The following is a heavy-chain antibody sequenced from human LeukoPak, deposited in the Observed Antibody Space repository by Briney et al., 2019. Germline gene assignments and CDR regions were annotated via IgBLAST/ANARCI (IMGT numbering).Heavy chain of an antibody. CDR3: ARLDYGGNSGPFDY. D-gene: IGHD4-23*01. CDR2: IYTSGST. CDR1: GSSISSYY. Sequence: SETLSLTCTVSGSSISSYYWSWIRQPAGKGLEWIGRIYTSGSTNYNPSLKSRVTMSVDTSKNQFSLKLSSVTAADTAVYYCARLDYGGNSGPFDYWGQGTLVTVSS. J-gene: IGHJ4*02. V-gene: IGHV4-4*07.